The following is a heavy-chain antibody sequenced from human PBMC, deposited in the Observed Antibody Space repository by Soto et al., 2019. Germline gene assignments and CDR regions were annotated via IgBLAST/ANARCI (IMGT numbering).Heavy chain of an antibody. V-gene: IGHV4-31*03. CDR2: IYYSGST. CDR3: ARTVYGVGWFDP. Sequence: TLSLTCTVSGGSISSGGYYWSWIRQHPGKGLEWIGYIYYSGSTYYNPSLKSRVTISVDTSKNQFSLKLSSVTAADTAVYYCARTVYGVGWFDPWGQGTLVTVSS. CDR1: GGSISSGGYY. D-gene: IGHD4-17*01. J-gene: IGHJ5*02.